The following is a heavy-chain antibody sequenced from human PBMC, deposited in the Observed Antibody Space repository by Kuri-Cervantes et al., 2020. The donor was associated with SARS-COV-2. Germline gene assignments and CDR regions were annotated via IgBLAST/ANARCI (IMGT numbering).Heavy chain of an antibody. Sequence: GESLKISCAASGFTFSSYGIHWVRQAPGKGLEWVSAISDSGGTTYSADSVKGRFTISRDNSKNTLYLQMNSLRAEDTAVYYCAKDLACTGGVCQLNWFDPWGQGTLVTVSS. CDR3: AKDLACTGGVCQLNWFDP. CDR1: GFTFSSYG. D-gene: IGHD2-8*02. V-gene: IGHV3-23*01. J-gene: IGHJ5*02. CDR2: ISDSGGTT.